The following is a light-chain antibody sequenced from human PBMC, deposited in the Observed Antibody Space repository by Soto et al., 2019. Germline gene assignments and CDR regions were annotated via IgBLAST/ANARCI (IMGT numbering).Light chain of an antibody. CDR1: QDIRNE. CDR2: GAS. CDR3: LQFNTPPPT. J-gene: IGKJ4*01. Sequence: DVPMTQSPSSLSASVGDRVTITCRASQDIRNELGWYQHKAGQAPKRLIFGASTLQRGVPSRFSGSGSGTEFSLTITSLHTEDFATYFCLQFNTPPPTFGGGTKVENK. V-gene: IGKV1-17*01.